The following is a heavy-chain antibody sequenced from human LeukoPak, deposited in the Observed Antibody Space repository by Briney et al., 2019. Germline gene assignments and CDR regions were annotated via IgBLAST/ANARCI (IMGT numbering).Heavy chain of an antibody. J-gene: IGHJ5*02. Sequence: SETLSLTCTVSGGSISSYYWSWIRQPPGKGLEWIGYIYYSGSTNYNPSLKSRVTISVDTSKNQFSLKLSSVTAADTAVYYCARHGGGYCSGGSCYDNWFDPWGQGTLVTVSS. D-gene: IGHD2-15*01. CDR1: GGSISSYY. V-gene: IGHV4-59*08. CDR3: ARHGGGYCSGGSCYDNWFDP. CDR2: IYYSGST.